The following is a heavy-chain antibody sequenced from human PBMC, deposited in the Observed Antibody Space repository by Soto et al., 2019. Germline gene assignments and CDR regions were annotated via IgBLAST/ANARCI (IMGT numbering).Heavy chain of an antibody. CDR1: GGSLSGATYS. Sequence: SETLSLTCGVSGGSLSGATYSWNWIRQPPGKGLEWIGYIFPSGTTYYNPSPKSRVTISIDVSKNQFSLSLRSLTAADTAVYYCARSREFDYWSQGTLVTVSS. V-gene: IGHV4-30-2*01. J-gene: IGHJ4*02. CDR2: IFPSGTT. CDR3: ARSREFDY.